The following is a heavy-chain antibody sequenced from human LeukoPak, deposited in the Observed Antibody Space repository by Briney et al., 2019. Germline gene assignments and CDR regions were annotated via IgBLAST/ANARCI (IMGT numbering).Heavy chain of an antibody. CDR2: ISSSSYI. J-gene: IGHJ4*02. D-gene: IGHD3-22*01. V-gene: IGHV3-21*01. Sequence: PGGSLRLSCAASGFTFSSYSMNWVRQAPGKGLEWVSSISSSSYIYYADSEKGRFTISRDNAKNSLYLQMNSLRAEDTAVYYCAREDVGGSSGYNYWGQGTLVTVSS. CDR1: GFTFSSYS. CDR3: AREDVGGSSGYNY.